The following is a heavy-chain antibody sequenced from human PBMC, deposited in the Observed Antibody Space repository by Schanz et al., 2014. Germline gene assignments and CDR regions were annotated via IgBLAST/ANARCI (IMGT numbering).Heavy chain of an antibody. CDR2: IGTSGGT. V-gene: IGHV3-66*01. CDR1: GFSFSTYW. Sequence: EEQLVESGGGLVQPGGSLRLSCAASGFSFSTYWMSWVRQAPGKGLEWVSTIGTSGGTNYAESVKGRFTISRDNSKNTVYIQMNSLRAEDTAVYYCARGGPAYYFDDWGQGTLVTVSS. J-gene: IGHJ4*02. CDR3: ARGGPAYYFDD.